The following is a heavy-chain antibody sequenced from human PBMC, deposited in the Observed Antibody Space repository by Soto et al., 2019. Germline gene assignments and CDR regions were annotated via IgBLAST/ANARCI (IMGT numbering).Heavy chain of an antibody. CDR3: AREGKSDIVVVPAARTVGYYGMDV. Sequence: GGSLRLSCAASGFTFSSYIMNWVRQAPGKGLEWVSSISSSSSYIYYADSVKGRFTISRDNAKNSLYLQMNSLRAGDTAVYYCAREGKSDIVVVPAARTVGYYGMDVWGQGTPVPVSS. CDR1: GFTFSSYI. CDR2: ISSSSSYI. D-gene: IGHD2-2*01. J-gene: IGHJ6*02. V-gene: IGHV3-21*01.